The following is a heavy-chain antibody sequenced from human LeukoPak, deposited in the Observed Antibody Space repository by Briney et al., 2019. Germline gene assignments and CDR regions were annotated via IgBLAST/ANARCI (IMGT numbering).Heavy chain of an antibody. CDR3: ARSFRSKVVLWQLLGSGHLTFDY. J-gene: IGHJ4*02. CDR2: TYYRSKWYN. Sequence: SQTLSLTCAISGDSVSSNSAAWNWIRQSPSRGLEWLGRTYYRSKWYNDYAVSVKSRITINPDTSKNQFSLQLNSVTPEDTAVYYCARSFRSKVVLWQLLGSGHLTFDYWGQGTLVTVSS. D-gene: IGHD2-15*01. V-gene: IGHV6-1*01. CDR1: GDSVSSNSAA.